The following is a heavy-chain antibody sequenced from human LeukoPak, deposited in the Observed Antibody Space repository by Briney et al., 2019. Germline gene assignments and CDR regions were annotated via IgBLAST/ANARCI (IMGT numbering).Heavy chain of an antibody. J-gene: IGHJ6*02. V-gene: IGHV4-59*01. D-gene: IGHD3-9*01. CDR3: ARGSYDILTGYSGYYYGMDV. CDR1: GGSISSYY. CDR2: IYYSGST. Sequence: PSETLSLTCAVSGGSISSYYWSWIRQPPGKGLEWIGYIYYSGSTNYNPSLKSRVTISVDTSKNQFSLKLSSVTAADTAVYYCARGSYDILTGYSGYYYGMDVWGQGTTVTVSS.